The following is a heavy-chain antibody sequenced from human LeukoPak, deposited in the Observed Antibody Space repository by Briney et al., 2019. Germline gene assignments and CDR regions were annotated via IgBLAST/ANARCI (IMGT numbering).Heavy chain of an antibody. CDR2: IYCSEST. D-gene: IGHD3-9*01. Sequence: SQTLSLTCTVSGGSISSGDYYWSWIRQPPGKGLEWIGYIYCSESTYYKPSVKGRVTISGDTSKNPFFLKLNSVTAADTAVYYCAKELRYFDQERGFDPWGQGTLVTVSS. CDR1: GGSISSGDYY. J-gene: IGHJ5*01. V-gene: IGHV4-30-4*01. CDR3: AKELRYFDQERGFDP.